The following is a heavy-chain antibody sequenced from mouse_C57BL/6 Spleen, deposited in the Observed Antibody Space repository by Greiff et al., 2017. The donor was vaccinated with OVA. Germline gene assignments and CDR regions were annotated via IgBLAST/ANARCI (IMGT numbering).Heavy chain of an antibody. J-gene: IGHJ3*01. CDR2: IYPGDGDT. CDR1: GYAFSSSW. CDR3: ARGTGSSPWFAY. V-gene: IGHV1-82*01. D-gene: IGHD1-1*01. Sequence: VKLVESGPELVKPGASVKISCKASGYAFSSSWMNWVKQRPGKGLEWIGRIYPGDGDTNYNGKFKGKATLTADKSSSTAYMQLSSLTSEDCAVYFCARGTGSSPWFAYWGQGTLVTVSA.